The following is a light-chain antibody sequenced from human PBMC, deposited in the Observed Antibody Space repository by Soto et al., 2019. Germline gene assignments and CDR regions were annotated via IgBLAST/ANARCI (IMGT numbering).Light chain of an antibody. Sequence: QPVLTQSPSASASLGASVKLTCTLSSGHSSYAITWHQQQPEKDPRYLMKLNSDGSHSKGDGIPDRFSGSSSGAERYLTISSLQSEDEADYYCQTWGTGIQVFGGGTKVTFL. J-gene: IGLJ2*01. CDR2: LNSDGSH. V-gene: IGLV4-69*01. CDR1: SGHSSYA. CDR3: QTWGTGIQV.